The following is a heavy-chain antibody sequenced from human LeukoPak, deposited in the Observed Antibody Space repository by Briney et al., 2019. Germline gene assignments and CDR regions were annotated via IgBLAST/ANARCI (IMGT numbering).Heavy chain of an antibody. CDR3: ARMGPYYYDSSGYYSHYYYYGMDV. D-gene: IGHD3-22*01. Sequence: KAGGSLRLSCAASGFTFSDYYMSWIRQAPGKGLEWVSYISSSGSTIYYADSVKGRFTISRDNAKNSLYLQMNSLRAEDTAVYYCARMGPYYYDSSGYYSHYYYYGMDVWGQGTTVTVSS. CDR2: ISSSGSTI. V-gene: IGHV3-11*01. CDR1: GFTFSDYY. J-gene: IGHJ6*02.